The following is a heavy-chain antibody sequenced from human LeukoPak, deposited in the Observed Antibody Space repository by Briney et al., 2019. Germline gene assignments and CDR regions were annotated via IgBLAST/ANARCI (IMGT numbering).Heavy chain of an antibody. CDR1: GYSFTSYW. Sequence: GESLKISCQGSGYSFTSYWTGWVRQLPGKGLEWMGIIYPGDSDTRYSPSFQGQVTISADKSISTAYLQWSSLKASDTAMYYCARYSSSSYFNYYYYYYMDVWGKGTTVTVSS. V-gene: IGHV5-51*01. D-gene: IGHD6-13*01. CDR2: IYPGDSDT. CDR3: ARYSSSSYFNYYYYYYMDV. J-gene: IGHJ6*03.